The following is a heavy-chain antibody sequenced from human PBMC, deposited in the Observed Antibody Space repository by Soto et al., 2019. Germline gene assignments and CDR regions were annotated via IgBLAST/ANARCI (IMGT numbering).Heavy chain of an antibody. CDR1: GFTFSDYY. CDR3: ARDRNGWAQVVAY. Sequence: QVQLVESGGGLVKPGGSLRLSCAASGFTFSDYYMTWIRQAPGKGLEWVSYISTSSSYTNYADSVRGRFTISRDNAKNALYLQMNSLRAEDTAVYYCARDRNGWAQVVAYWGQVNLVTVSS. CDR2: ISTSSSYT. D-gene: IGHD6-19*01. J-gene: IGHJ4*02. V-gene: IGHV3-11*05.